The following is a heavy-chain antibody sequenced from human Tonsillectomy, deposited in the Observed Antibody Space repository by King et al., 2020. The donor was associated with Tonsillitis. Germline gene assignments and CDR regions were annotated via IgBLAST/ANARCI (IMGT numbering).Heavy chain of an antibody. Sequence: QLQESGPGLVKPSETLSLTCTVSGGSIRSYYWSWIRQPPGKGLEWIGYIYYSGSTNYNPSLKSRVTISVDTSKNQFSLKLGSVTAADTAVYYCARDRIFGEDYYYYGMDVWGQGTTVTVSS. CDR3: ARDRIFGEDYYYYGMDV. J-gene: IGHJ6*02. D-gene: IGHD3-3*01. CDR2: IYYSGST. V-gene: IGHV4-59*01. CDR1: GGSIRSYY.